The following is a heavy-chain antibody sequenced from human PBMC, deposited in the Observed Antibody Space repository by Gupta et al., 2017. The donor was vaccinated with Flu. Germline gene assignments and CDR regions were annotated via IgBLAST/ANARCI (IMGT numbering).Heavy chain of an antibody. CDR2: IYYSGST. CDR1: GGSISSYY. J-gene: IGHJ4*02. D-gene: IGHD6-19*01. CDR3: ARARRGWQWRKYYFDY. Sequence: QVQLQESGPGLVKPSETLSLTCTVSGGSISSYYWSWIRQPPGKGLEWIGYIYYSGSTNYNPSLKSRVTISVDTSKNQFSLKLSSVTAADTAVYYCARARRGWQWRKYYFDYWGQGTLVTVSS. V-gene: IGHV4-59*01.